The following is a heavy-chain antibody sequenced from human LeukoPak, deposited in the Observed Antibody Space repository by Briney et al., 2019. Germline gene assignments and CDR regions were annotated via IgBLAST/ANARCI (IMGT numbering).Heavy chain of an antibody. V-gene: IGHV4-59*01. CDR3: ARGLLVGAHFLDY. D-gene: IGHD1-26*01. CDR2: IYYSGST. J-gene: IGHJ4*02. CDR1: GGSISSYH. Sequence: PSETLSLTCTVSGGSISSYHWSWIRPPPGKGLEGIGYIYYSGSTNYNPSLKRRVTISVDTSKNQFSLKLGSVTAADTAVYYCARGLLVGAHFLDYWGQGTLVTVSS.